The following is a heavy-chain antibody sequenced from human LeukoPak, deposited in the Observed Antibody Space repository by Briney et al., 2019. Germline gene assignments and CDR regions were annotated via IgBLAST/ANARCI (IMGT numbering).Heavy chain of an antibody. Sequence: PGGSLSLSCAASGFTFSSYAMSWVRQAPGKGLEWVSAISGSGGSTYYADSVKGRFTISRDNSKNTLYLQMNSLRAEDTAVYYCAKYYDILTGSALVWTDAFDIWGQGTMVTVSS. CDR1: GFTFSSYA. V-gene: IGHV3-23*01. CDR3: AKYYDILTGSALVWTDAFDI. J-gene: IGHJ3*02. D-gene: IGHD3-9*01. CDR2: ISGSGGST.